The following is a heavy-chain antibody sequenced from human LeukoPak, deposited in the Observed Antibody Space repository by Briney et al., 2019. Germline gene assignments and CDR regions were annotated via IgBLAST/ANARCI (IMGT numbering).Heavy chain of an antibody. J-gene: IGHJ4*02. CDR3: AKDQRGYNYGLFDY. CDR1: GFTFDDYA. Sequence: PGGSLRLSCAASGFTFDDYAMHWVRQAPGKGLEWVSGITWNSGNIGYADSVKGRFTISRDNAKNSLYLQMNSLGAEDTALYYCAKDQRGYNYGLFDYWGQGTLVTVSS. CDR2: ITWNSGNI. V-gene: IGHV3-9*01. D-gene: IGHD5-18*01.